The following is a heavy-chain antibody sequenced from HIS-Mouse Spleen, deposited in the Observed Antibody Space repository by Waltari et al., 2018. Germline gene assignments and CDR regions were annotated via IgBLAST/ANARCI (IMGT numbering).Heavy chain of an antibody. J-gene: IGHJ2*01. CDR1: GGSISSYY. CDR2: YYSGGT. V-gene: IGHV4-59*01. CDR3: ARASRDLLLPRYFDL. Sequence: QVQLQESGPGLVKPSETLSLTCTVSGGSISSYYWSWIRQPPGKGLEWIGYYSGGTNYDPSHKSRVTILLDTSKNQFSLKLSSVTAADTAVYYCARASRDLLLPRYFDLWGRGTLVTVSS.